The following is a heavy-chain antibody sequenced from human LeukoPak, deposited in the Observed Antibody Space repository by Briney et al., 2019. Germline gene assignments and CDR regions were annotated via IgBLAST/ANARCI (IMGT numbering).Heavy chain of an antibody. CDR2: IYHSGST. Sequence: DPSGTLSLTCAVSGGSISSSNWWSWVRQPPGKGLEWIGEIYHSGSTNYNPSLKSRVTVSVDTSKNQFSLKLSSVTAADTAVYYCARGGLGLRWYTWFDPWGQGTLVTVSS. J-gene: IGHJ5*02. V-gene: IGHV4-4*02. D-gene: IGHD4-23*01. CDR1: GGSISSSNW. CDR3: ARGGLGLRWYTWFDP.